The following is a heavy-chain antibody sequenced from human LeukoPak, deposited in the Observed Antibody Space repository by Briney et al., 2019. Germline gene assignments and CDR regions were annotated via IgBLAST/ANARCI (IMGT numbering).Heavy chain of an antibody. Sequence: GESLRLSCAASGFTFSTCVMSWVRQAPGKGLEWVSSISETGGGTYYADSVRGRLTISRDNSKNTVYLQMNSLRAEDAAVYYCAKDRIRGNSRWGQGTLVTVSS. CDR2: ISETGGGT. V-gene: IGHV3-23*01. J-gene: IGHJ4*02. CDR3: AKDRIRGNSR. D-gene: IGHD3-16*01. CDR1: GFTFSTCV.